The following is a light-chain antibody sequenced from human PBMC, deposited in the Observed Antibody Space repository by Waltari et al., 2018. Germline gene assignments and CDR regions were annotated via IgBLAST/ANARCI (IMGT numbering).Light chain of an antibody. CDR3: QQSFNTPRT. Sequence: DIQMTQSPSSLSASVGDRVTITCRASQSITRYLNWYQQKPGKTPKLLIYTTSTLQSDIPSRFSGSGSGTDFTLTISSLQPEDFATYYCQQSFNTPRTFGQGTKLEIK. V-gene: IGKV1-39*01. CDR1: QSITRY. J-gene: IGKJ2*01. CDR2: TTS.